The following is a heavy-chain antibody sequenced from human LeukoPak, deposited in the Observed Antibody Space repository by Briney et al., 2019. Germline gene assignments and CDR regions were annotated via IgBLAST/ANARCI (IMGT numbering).Heavy chain of an antibody. CDR1: GYSISSGYY. CDR3: ARGPAFDL. J-gene: IGHJ2*01. CDR2: IYHSGCT. Sequence: PSETLSLTCTVSGYSISSGYYWGWIRQPPGKGLEWIGSIYHSGCTYYNPSLKSRVTISVDTSKNQFSLKLSSVTAADTAVYYCARGPAFDLWGRGTLVTVSS. V-gene: IGHV4-38-2*02.